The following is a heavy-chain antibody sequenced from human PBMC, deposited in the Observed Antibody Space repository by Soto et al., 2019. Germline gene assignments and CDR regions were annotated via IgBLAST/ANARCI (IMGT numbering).Heavy chain of an antibody. J-gene: IGHJ4*02. CDR3: ARGVLY. Sequence: QVQLQESGPGLVKPSQTLSLTCTVSGGSISSGGYFWSWIRQPPGKGLEWIGNIFYSGTTYYNPSLTSRVTIAVDTSKNHFSLKLSSVTAADTAVDFCARGVLYWGQGTLVTVSS. D-gene: IGHD1-1*01. CDR1: GGSISSGGYF. V-gene: IGHV4-31*03. CDR2: IFYSGTT.